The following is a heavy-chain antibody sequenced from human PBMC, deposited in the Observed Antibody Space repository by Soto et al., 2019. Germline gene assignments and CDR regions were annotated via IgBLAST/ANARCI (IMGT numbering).Heavy chain of an antibody. V-gene: IGHV1-69*13. CDR3: ASELTPSGWYYFDY. J-gene: IGHJ4*02. CDR2: IIPIFGTT. Sequence: SVKVSCKASGGTFSSYAISWVRQAPGQGLEWMGGIIPIFGTTNYAQKIQGRVTITADESTSTAYMELSSLRSEDTAVYYCASELTPSGWYYFDYWGQGTLVTVSS. D-gene: IGHD6-19*01. CDR1: GGTFSSYA.